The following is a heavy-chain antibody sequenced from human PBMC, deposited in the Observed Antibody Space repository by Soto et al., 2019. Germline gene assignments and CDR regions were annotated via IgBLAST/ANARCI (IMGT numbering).Heavy chain of an antibody. Sequence: VQLQESGPGLVTPSQTLSLTCTVFGGSVSIGDYLWSWIRQRPGKGLEWIGYIHDSGNTYYNPSLKSRVIIAPGTAKNRFARTGASMTGADTAVYFCARARGVDSGDYASRSDRSGQGDLVTVSS. CDR3: ARARGVDSGDYASRSDR. CDR1: GGSVSIGDYL. V-gene: IGHV4-30-4*01. D-gene: IGHD4-17*01. CDR2: IHDSGNT. J-gene: IGHJ5*02.